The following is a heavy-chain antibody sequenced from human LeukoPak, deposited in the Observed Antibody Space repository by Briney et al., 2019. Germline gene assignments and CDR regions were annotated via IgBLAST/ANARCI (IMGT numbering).Heavy chain of an antibody. V-gene: IGHV3-21*01. CDR1: GFTFCRYS. CDR3: ARDEAAPGRADY. J-gene: IGHJ4*02. CDR2: ISSSSSYI. D-gene: IGHD6-6*01. Sequence: GGSLRLSCAVSGFTFCRYSVKWVREAPGKGVEWVSSISSSSSYIYYADSVRGRFTISRDNAKNSLYLQMNSLRAGDTAVYYCARDEAAPGRADYWGQGTLVTVSS.